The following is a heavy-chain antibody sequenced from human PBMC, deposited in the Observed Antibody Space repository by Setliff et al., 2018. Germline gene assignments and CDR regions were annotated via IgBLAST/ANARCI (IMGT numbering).Heavy chain of an antibody. D-gene: IGHD2-15*01. J-gene: IGHJ4*02. CDR1: RFTFSDYA. CDR3: AKICGAYCTGNRCHSDPPHWDN. Sequence: PGGSLRLSCEASRFTFSDYAMSWVRQAPGKGLEWVSFISNDGLTIHDGDSVKGRFTVSRDNSKNTLYLQMNSLRAEDTAVYYCAKICGAYCTGNRCHSDPPHWDNWGQGTLVTVSS. V-gene: IGHV3-23*01. CDR2: ISNDGLTI.